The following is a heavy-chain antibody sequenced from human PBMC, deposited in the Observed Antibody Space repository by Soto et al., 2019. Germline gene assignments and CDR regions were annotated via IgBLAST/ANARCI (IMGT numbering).Heavy chain of an antibody. J-gene: IGHJ4*02. Sequence: QVQLQESGPGLVKPSQTLSLTCTVSGGSISSGGYYWSWIRQHPGKGLEWIGYIYYSGSTYYNPSLKSRVTISVDTSKTQFSLKLSSVTPADTAVYYCARGQFGLVVPAHLDYWGQGTLVTVSS. D-gene: IGHD2-2*01. V-gene: IGHV4-31*03. CDR2: IYYSGST. CDR3: ARGQFGLVVPAHLDY. CDR1: GGSISSGGYY.